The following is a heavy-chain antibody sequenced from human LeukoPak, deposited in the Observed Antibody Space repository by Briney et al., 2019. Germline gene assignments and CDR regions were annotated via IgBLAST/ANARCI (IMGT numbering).Heavy chain of an antibody. D-gene: IGHD3-9*01. CDR1: GASLGGSY. CDR2: VHYTGST. CDR3: ARHYGEGGRLFDWLFNF. V-gene: IGHV4-59*08. Sequence: ASETLSLACTVSGASLGGSYWSWLRLPPGKGVEWIGYVHYTGSTKYSTSLQSRVTVSVDTSKNQFSLKLRSVTAADTAIYDCARHYGEGGRLFDWLFNFWGRGTLVTVSS. J-gene: IGHJ4*02.